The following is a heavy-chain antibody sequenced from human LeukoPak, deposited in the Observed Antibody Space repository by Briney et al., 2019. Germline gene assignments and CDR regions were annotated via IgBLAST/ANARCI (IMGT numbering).Heavy chain of an antibody. CDR2: INHSGST. D-gene: IGHD4-11*01. CDR3: ARVNYVSPGPYYYYGMDV. CDR1: GGSFSGYY. J-gene: IGHJ6*02. Sequence: SETLSLTCAVYGGSFSGYYWSWIRQPPGKGLEWIGEINHSGSTNYNPSLKSRVTISVDTSKNQFSLKLSSVTAADTAVYYCARVNYVSPGPYYYYGMDVWGQGTTVTVSS. V-gene: IGHV4-34*01.